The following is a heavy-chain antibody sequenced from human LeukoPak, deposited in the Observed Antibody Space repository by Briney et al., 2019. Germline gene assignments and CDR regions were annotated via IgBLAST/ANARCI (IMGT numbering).Heavy chain of an antibody. J-gene: IGHJ3*02. V-gene: IGHV4-39*07. CDR3: ARGETFSSGWFNAFDM. CDR2: ISYSGTT. D-gene: IGHD6-19*01. Sequence: PSETLSLTCTVSGGSISSTSYYWGWIRQPPGKGLEWIGSISYSGTTYNPSLRSRVTISIDTSKNQFSLNLKSMTDADTAVYYCARGETFSSGWFNAFDMWGQGTLVTVSS. CDR1: GGSISSTSYY.